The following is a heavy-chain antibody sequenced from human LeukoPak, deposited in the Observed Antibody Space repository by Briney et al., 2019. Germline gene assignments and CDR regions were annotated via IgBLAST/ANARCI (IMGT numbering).Heavy chain of an antibody. CDR3: ARQLKASGSYYFDY. CDR1: GYSFTSYW. D-gene: IGHD1-26*01. Sequence: GESLKISCKGSGYSFTSYWIGWVRQMPRKGLEWMGIIYPGDSDTRYGPSFQGQVTISADKSISTAYLQWSSLKASDTAMYYCARQLKASGSYYFDYWGQGTLVTVSS. J-gene: IGHJ4*02. V-gene: IGHV5-51*01. CDR2: IYPGDSDT.